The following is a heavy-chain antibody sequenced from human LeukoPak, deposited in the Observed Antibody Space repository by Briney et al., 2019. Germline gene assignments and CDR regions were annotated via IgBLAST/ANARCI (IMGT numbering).Heavy chain of an antibody. CDR1: GGSISSSSYY. CDR2: IYYSGST. Sequence: NPSETLSLTCTVSGGSISSSSYYWGWIRQPPGKGLEWIGSIYYSGSTYYNPSLKSRVTISVDTSKNQFSLKLSSVTAADTAVYYCARGLAAAKGELYYYYMDVWGKGTTVTVSS. V-gene: IGHV4-39*07. J-gene: IGHJ6*03. D-gene: IGHD6-13*01. CDR3: ARGLAAAKGELYYYYMDV.